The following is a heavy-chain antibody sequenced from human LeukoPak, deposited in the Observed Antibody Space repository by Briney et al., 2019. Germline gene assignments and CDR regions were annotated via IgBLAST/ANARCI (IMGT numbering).Heavy chain of an antibody. Sequence: GSLRLSCAASGFTFSGYEMNWVRQAPGKGLEWVSYISSSGSTIYYAGSVKGRFTISRDNAKNSLYLQMNSLRAEDTAVYYCAELGITMIGGVWGKGTTVTISS. CDR2: ISSSGSTI. V-gene: IGHV3-48*03. J-gene: IGHJ6*04. D-gene: IGHD3-10*02. CDR3: AELGITMIGGV. CDR1: GFTFSGYE.